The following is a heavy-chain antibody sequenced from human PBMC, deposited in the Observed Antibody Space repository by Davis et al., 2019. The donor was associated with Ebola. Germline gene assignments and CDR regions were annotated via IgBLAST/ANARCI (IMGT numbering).Heavy chain of an antibody. CDR2: MSGDSLYT. D-gene: IGHD6-19*01. V-gene: IGHV3-11*06. J-gene: IGHJ3*02. Sequence: GGSLRLSCAASGFIVSDKYMSWVRQAPGKGLEWVSYMSGDSLYTNYADSVRGRFTISRDDAKNSLYLQMNSLRAEDTAVYYCARVSRKISTGWYRFDAFDIWGQGTLVTVSS. CDR3: ARVSRKISTGWYRFDAFDI. CDR1: GFIVSDKY.